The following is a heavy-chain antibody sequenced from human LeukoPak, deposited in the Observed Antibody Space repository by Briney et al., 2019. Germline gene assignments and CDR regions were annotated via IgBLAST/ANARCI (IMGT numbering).Heavy chain of an antibody. CDR3: TRGKVVLRGTVFDY. CDR1: GFTFTSYS. J-gene: IGHJ4*02. CDR2: ITSSSTTV. Sequence: GGSLRLTCVASGFTFTSYSMNWVRQAPGKGLERVSYITSSSTTVFYADSVKGRFTISRDNAKNSVYLQVNSLNVEDTAIYYCTRGKVVLRGTVFDYWGQGTPVTVSP. V-gene: IGHV3-48*01. D-gene: IGHD2/OR15-2a*01.